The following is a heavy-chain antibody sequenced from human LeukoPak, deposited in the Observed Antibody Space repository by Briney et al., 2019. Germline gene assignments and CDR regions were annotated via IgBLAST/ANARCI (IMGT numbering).Heavy chain of an antibody. CDR3: ARADIVATISNY. CDR1: GYTFTGYY. J-gene: IGHJ4*02. Sequence: ASVKLSCKASGYTFTGYYMHWVRQAPGQGLEWLGWINPNSGGTNYAQKFQGRVTMTRDTSISTAYMGLSRRRADDTAVYYCARADIVATISNYWGQGTLVTVSS. V-gene: IGHV1-2*02. D-gene: IGHD5-12*01. CDR2: INPNSGGT.